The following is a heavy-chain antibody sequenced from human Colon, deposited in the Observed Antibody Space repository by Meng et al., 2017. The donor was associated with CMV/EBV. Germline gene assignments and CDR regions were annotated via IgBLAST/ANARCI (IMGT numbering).Heavy chain of an antibody. CDR1: GGSFSGYD. J-gene: IGHJ5*02. CDR3: ARGGFDSGTKGWFDP. V-gene: IGHV4-34*01. Sequence: VYGGSFSGYDWSWIRQPPGKGLEWIGEINRSGNTNYNPSLKSRITISLDTSKNQFSLNLSSVTAADTAVYYCARGGFDSGTKGWFDPWGQGALVTVSS. D-gene: IGHD4-17*01. CDR2: INRSGNT.